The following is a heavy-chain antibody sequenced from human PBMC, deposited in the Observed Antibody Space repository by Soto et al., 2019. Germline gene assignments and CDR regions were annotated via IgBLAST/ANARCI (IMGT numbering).Heavy chain of an antibody. CDR2: ISSNGGST. D-gene: IGHD3-22*01. CDR3: ARVGLRDSGYYYDLGAFDI. CDR1: GFTFSSYA. Sequence: PGGSLRLSCAASGFTFSSYAMHWVRLAPGKGLEYVSAISSNGGSTYYANSVKGRFTISRDNSKNTLYLQMGSLRAEDMAVYYCARVGLRDSGYYYDLGAFDIWGQATMVTVSS. J-gene: IGHJ3*02. V-gene: IGHV3-64*01.